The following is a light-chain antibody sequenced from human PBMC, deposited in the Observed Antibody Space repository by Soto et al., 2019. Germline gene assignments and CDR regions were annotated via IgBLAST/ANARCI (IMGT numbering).Light chain of an antibody. CDR3: QQYYTTPPST. CDR1: QSVLYSSNNKNY. J-gene: IGKJ2*02. Sequence: DIVMTQSPDSLAVSLGERATINCRSSQSVLYSSNNKNYLAWYQHKRGQPPKLLIYWASTRESGVPDRFSGSVSGTDFTLTINSLQAEDVAVYYCQQYYTTPPSTFGQGTKLEIK. CDR2: WAS. V-gene: IGKV4-1*01.